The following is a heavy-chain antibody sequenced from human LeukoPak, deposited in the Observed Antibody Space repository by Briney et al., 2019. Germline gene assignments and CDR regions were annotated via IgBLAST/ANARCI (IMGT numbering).Heavy chain of an antibody. J-gene: IGHJ5*02. CDR3: AKSAVRGLEGRFDP. Sequence: SETLSLTCTVSGGSISSYYWSWIRQPPGKGLEWIGYIYYSGSANYNPSLKSRVTISVDTSKNQFSLKLSSVTAADTAVYYCAKSAVRGLEGRFDPWGQGTLVTVSS. CDR2: IYYSGSA. D-gene: IGHD3-10*01. CDR1: GGSISSYY. V-gene: IGHV4-59*01.